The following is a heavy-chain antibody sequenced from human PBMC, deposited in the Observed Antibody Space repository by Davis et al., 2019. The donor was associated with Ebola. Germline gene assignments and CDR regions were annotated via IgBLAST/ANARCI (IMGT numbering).Heavy chain of an antibody. D-gene: IGHD1-1*01. V-gene: IGHV1-3*01. CDR3: ARAQFPTTSDH. Sequence: AASVKVSCKASGYTFTSYAMHWVRQAPGQRLEWMGWINAGNGNTKYSQKFQGRVTMTRDTSTSTVYMELSSLRSEDTAVYYCARAQFPTTSDHWGQGILVTVSS. CDR2: INAGNGNT. CDR1: GYTFTSYA. J-gene: IGHJ4*02.